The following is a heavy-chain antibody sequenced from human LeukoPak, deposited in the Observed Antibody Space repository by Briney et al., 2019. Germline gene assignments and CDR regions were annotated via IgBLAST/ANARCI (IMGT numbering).Heavy chain of an antibody. J-gene: IGHJ4*02. D-gene: IGHD3-22*01. CDR2: ISSSGNTI. CDR1: GLTFSDYY. V-gene: IGHV3-11*04. Sequence: GGSLRLSCAASGLTFSDYYMSWIRQAPGKGLEWVSYISSSGNTIYYADSVKGRFTISRDNAKNSLYLQMNSLRAEDTAGYHCARDAYYYDSSGYYVYWGQGTLVTVSS. CDR3: ARDAYYYDSSGYYVY.